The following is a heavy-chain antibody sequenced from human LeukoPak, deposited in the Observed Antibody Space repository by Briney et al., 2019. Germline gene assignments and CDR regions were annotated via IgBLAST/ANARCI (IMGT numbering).Heavy chain of an antibody. J-gene: IGHJ4*02. CDR1: GGSISSGGYS. D-gene: IGHD2-2*01. V-gene: IGHV4-30-2*01. CDR3: ARRVGRYCSSTSCYSGYFDY. CDR2: IYHSGST. Sequence: SQTLSLTCAVSGGSISSGGYSWSWIRQPPGKGLEWIGYIYHSGSTYYNPSLKSRVTISVDRSKNQFSLKLSSVTAADTAVYYCARRVGRYCSSTSCYSGYFDYWGQGTLVIVSS.